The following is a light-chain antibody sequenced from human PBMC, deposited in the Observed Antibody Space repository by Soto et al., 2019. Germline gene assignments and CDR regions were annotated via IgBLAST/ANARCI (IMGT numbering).Light chain of an antibody. Sequence: SYELTQPPSVSVSPGQIASITCSGDKLGDKYACWYQQKPGQSPVLVIYQDSKRPSGIPERFSGSNSGNTATLTISGTQAMDEADYYCQAWDSSTPEVFGGGTKVTVL. CDR3: QAWDSSTPEV. CDR2: QDS. J-gene: IGLJ3*02. V-gene: IGLV3-1*01. CDR1: KLGDKY.